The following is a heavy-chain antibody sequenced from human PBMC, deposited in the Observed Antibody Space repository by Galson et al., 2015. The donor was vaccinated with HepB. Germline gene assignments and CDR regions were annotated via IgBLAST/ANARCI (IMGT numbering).Heavy chain of an antibody. J-gene: IGHJ4*02. D-gene: IGHD3-3*01. V-gene: IGHV3-23*01. Sequence: SLRLSCAASGFTFSSYAMSWVRQAPGKGLEWVSAISGSGGSTYYADSVKGRFTISRDNSKNTLYLQMNSLRAEDTAVYYCAKAPPYYDFWSGYYAEYYFDYWGQGTLVTVSS. CDR3: AKAPPYYDFWSGYYAEYYFDY. CDR1: GFTFSSYA. CDR2: ISGSGGST.